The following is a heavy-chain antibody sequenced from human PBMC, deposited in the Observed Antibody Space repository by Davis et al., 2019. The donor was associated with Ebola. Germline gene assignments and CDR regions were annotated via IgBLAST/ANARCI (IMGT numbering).Heavy chain of an antibody. V-gene: IGHV3-30*02. J-gene: IGHJ1*01. CDR3: ARAGYGDYGVYFQH. D-gene: IGHD4-17*01. CDR2: IRYDGSNK. CDR1: GFTFSSYG. Sequence: PGGSLRLSCAASGFTFSSYGMHWVRQAPGKGLEWVAFIRYDGSNKYYADSVKGRFTISRDNSKNTLYLQMNSLRAEDTAVYYCARAGYGDYGVYFQHWGQGTLVTVSS.